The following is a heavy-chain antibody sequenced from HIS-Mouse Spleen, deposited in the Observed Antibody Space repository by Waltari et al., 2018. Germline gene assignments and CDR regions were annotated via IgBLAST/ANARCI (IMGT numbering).Heavy chain of an antibody. CDR2: ISSSGSTI. J-gene: IGHJ4*02. CDR1: GFPFMDYY. V-gene: IGHV3-11*01. D-gene: IGHD1-26*01. Sequence: QVQLVESGGGLVKPGGSLRLSCAASGFPFMDYYIRWLRRAPGKGLEWVSYISSSGSTIYYADSVKGRFTISRDNAKNSLYLQMNSLRAEDTAVYYCARVWEWELHYFDYWGQGTLVTVSS. CDR3: ARVWEWELHYFDY.